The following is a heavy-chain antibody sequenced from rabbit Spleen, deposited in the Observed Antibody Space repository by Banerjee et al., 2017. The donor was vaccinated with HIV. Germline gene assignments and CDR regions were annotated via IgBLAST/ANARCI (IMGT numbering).Heavy chain of an antibody. CDR3: ARDSGSSFSSYGMDL. Sequence: QQQLEESGGGLVQPEGSLALTCKASGFDFSSSDYMCWVRQAPGKGLDWIACINAITGKAVYANWAKGRSTFSKTSSTTVTLQMTSLTAADMATYFCARDSGSSFSSYGMDLWGQGTLVTVS. CDR1: GFDFSSSDY. V-gene: IGHV1S45*01. J-gene: IGHJ6*01. D-gene: IGHD8-1*01. CDR2: INAITGKA.